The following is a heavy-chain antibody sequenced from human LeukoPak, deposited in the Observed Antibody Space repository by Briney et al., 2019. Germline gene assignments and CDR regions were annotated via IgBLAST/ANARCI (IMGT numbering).Heavy chain of an antibody. Sequence: SETLSLTCTVSGGSISSSSYYWAWIRQPPGKGLEWIGSIYYTGSTYYNPSLKSRVTISVDTSKNQFSLRLSSVTAADTAVYYCARVQQALLWFGDTHEGVWFDPWGQGTLVTVSS. CDR1: GGSISSSSYY. CDR3: ARVQQALLWFGDTHEGVWFDP. CDR2: IYYTGST. D-gene: IGHD3-10*01. V-gene: IGHV4-39*07. J-gene: IGHJ5*02.